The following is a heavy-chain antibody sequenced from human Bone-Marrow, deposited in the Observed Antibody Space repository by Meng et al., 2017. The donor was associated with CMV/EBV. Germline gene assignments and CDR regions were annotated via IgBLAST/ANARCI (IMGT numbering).Heavy chain of an antibody. CDR1: GGTFSSYA. J-gene: IGHJ6*02. Sequence: SVKVSCKASGGTFSSYAISWVRQAPGQGLERMGGIIPILGIANYAQKFQGRVTITADKSTSTAYMELSSLRSEDTAVYYCASDPGYNNYYGMDVWGQGTTVTVSS. CDR2: IIPILGIA. V-gene: IGHV1-69*10. CDR3: ASDPGYNNYYGMDV.